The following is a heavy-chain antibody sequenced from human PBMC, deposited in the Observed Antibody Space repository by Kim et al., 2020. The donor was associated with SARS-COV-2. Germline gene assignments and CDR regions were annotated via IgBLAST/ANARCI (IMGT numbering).Heavy chain of an antibody. CDR2: T. V-gene: IGHV1-18*01. D-gene: IGHD5-12*01. J-gene: IGHJ4*02. CDR3: ARVIGGYDFDY. Sequence: TNYAQKRQGRVTMTTDTSTSTAYMGLRSLRSDDTAVYYCARVIGGYDFDYWGQGTLVTVSS.